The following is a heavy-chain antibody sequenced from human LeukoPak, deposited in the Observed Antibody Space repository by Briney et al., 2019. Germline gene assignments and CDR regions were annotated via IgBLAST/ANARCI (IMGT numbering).Heavy chain of an antibody. J-gene: IGHJ5*02. Sequence: SVKVSCKASGGTFSSYAISWVRQAPGQGLEWMGRIIPILGIANYAQKFQGRVTITADTSTSTAYMELRSLRSDDTAVYYCARVGKWGYCSSTSCFDWFDPWGQGTLVTVSS. CDR2: IIPILGIA. CDR1: GGTFSSYA. V-gene: IGHV1-69*04. CDR3: ARVGKWGYCSSTSCFDWFDP. D-gene: IGHD2-2*01.